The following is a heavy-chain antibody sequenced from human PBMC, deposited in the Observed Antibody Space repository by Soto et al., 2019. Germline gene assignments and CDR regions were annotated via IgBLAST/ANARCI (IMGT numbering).Heavy chain of an antibody. Sequence: SETLSLTCTVSGGSISSYYWSWIRQPPGKGLEWIGYIYYSGSTNYNPSLKSRVTISVDTSKNQFSLKLSSVTAADTAVYYCARVRDFWSGYYFDYWGQGTLVTVSS. D-gene: IGHD3-3*01. CDR1: GGSISSYY. CDR3: ARVRDFWSGYYFDY. CDR2: IYYSGST. J-gene: IGHJ4*02. V-gene: IGHV4-59*01.